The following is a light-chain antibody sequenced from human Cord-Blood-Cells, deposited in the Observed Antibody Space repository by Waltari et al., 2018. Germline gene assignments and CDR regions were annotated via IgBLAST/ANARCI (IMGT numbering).Light chain of an antibody. V-gene: IGKV1-5*01. CDR3: QQYNSYWT. CDR2: DAS. J-gene: IGKJ1*01. Sequence: DIQMTQSPSTLSASVGDRVTITCRASQSISSWLAWYQQKPGKAPKLLIYDASRLESGVPSMFSGSASGTELTLTISSLQPDDVATYYCQQYNSYWTFGQGTKVEIK. CDR1: QSISSW.